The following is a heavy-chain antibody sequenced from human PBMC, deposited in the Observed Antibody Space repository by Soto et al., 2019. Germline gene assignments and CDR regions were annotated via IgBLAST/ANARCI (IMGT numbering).Heavy chain of an antibody. Sequence: SETLPLLCTVSCGSISSYYWSWIRQPPGKGLEWIGYIYYSGSTNYNPSLKSRVTISVDTSKNQFSLKLSSVTAADTAVYYCARDMYSSGWTVYGMDVWGQGTTVTVSS. J-gene: IGHJ6*01. CDR2: IYYSGST. V-gene: IGHV4-59*01. D-gene: IGHD6-19*01. CDR3: ARDMYSSGWTVYGMDV. CDR1: CGSISSYY.